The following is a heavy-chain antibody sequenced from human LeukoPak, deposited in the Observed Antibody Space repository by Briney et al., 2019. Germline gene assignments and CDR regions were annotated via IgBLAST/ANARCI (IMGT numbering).Heavy chain of an antibody. J-gene: IGHJ4*02. V-gene: IGHV4-34*01. Sequence: SETLSLTCAVYGGPFSDYCWSWIRQPPGKGLEWIGKINHSGSTNYSPSLKSRVTISIDTSKNQFSLKLSSVTAADTAVYYCARAIPYYYDSSGQTYYFDYWGQGTLVTVSS. D-gene: IGHD3-22*01. CDR1: GGPFSDYC. CDR3: ARAIPYYYDSSGQTYYFDY. CDR2: INHSGST.